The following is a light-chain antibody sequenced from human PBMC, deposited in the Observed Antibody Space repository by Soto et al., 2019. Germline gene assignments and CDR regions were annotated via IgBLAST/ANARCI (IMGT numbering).Light chain of an antibody. J-gene: IGKJ1*01. CDR1: QSVSSY. CDR3: QQYGSSTAT. Sequence: IVLTQSPATLSLYPGERATLSCRASQSVSSYLAWYQQKPGQAPRLLIYDASNRATGIPARFSGSGSGTDFTLTISSLEPEDFAVYYCQQYGSSTATFGQGTKVDIK. CDR2: DAS. V-gene: IGKV3-11*01.